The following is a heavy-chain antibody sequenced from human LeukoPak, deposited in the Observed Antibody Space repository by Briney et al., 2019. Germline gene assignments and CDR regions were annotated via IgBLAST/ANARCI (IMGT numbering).Heavy chain of an antibody. Sequence: GASVTVSCKASGYTFTSYGISWVRQAPGQGLEWMGWISAYNGNTNYAQKLQGRVTMTTDTSTSTAYMELRSLRSDDTAVYYCARDTYYDFWSGYYSFDYWGQGTLVTVSS. J-gene: IGHJ4*02. D-gene: IGHD3-3*01. V-gene: IGHV1-18*01. CDR2: ISAYNGNT. CDR1: GYTFTSYG. CDR3: ARDTYYDFWSGYYSFDY.